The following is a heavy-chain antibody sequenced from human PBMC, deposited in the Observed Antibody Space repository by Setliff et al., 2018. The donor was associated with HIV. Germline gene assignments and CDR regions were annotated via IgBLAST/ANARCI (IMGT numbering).Heavy chain of an antibody. CDR1: GDSISRSSYY. Sequence: PSETLSLTCTVSGDSISRSSYYWGWIRQPPGKGPEWIGSITYSGSARYNPSLKSRLTMSVDTSKNQFSLRLISMTAADSAVYYCARLGDNSDWRSNYFFYYMDVWGKGTTVTVSS. CDR3: ARLGDNSDWRSNYFFYYMDV. V-gene: IGHV4-39*01. CDR2: ITYSGSA. D-gene: IGHD3-22*01. J-gene: IGHJ6*03.